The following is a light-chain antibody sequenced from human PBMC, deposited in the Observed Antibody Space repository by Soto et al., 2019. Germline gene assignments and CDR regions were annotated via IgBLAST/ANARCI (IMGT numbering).Light chain of an antibody. Sequence: EIVLTQSPGTLSLSPGERATLSCRASQSVSSNYLAWYQRKPGQAPRLLIYGASSRAAGIPHRFSGSGSGTDFTLTITRLEPEDFAVYYCQQYGSSPPTFGQGTKVEI. J-gene: IGKJ1*01. CDR2: GAS. V-gene: IGKV3-20*01. CDR3: QQYGSSPPT. CDR1: QSVSSNY.